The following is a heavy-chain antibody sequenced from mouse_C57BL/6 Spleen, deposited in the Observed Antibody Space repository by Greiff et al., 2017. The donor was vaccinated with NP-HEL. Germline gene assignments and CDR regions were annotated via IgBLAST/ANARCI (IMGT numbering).Heavy chain of an antibody. Sequence: VQLVESGPGLVAPSQSLSITCTVSGFSFTSYGVHWVRQPPGQGLEWLVVIWNDGSTTYNTALNSRMSTSKDNSKSHVFVKMNRLQTDDTAMYCCARKSYEYAEEFAYWGQGTLVTVSA. V-gene: IGHV2-6*02. CDR2: IWNDGST. CDR3: ARKSYEYAEEFAY. D-gene: IGHD2-4*01. J-gene: IGHJ3*01. CDR1: GFSFTSYG.